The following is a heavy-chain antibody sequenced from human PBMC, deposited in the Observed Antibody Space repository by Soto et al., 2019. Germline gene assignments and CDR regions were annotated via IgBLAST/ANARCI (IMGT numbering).Heavy chain of an antibody. V-gene: IGHV2-70*11. J-gene: IGHJ4*02. Sequence: SGPTLVNPTQTLTLTCTFSGFSLSTSGMCVSWIRQPPGKALEWLARIDWDDDKYYSTSLKTRLIISKDTSKNQVVLTMTNMDPVDTATYYCARYPTLIAVYDYWGQGTLVTVSS. CDR2: IDWDDDK. D-gene: IGHD6-19*01. CDR1: GFSLSTSGMC. CDR3: ARYPTLIAVYDY.